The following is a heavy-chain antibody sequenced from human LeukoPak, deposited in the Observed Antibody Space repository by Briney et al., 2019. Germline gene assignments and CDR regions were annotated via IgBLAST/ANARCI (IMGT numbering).Heavy chain of an antibody. CDR3: ARDSSGTYYTHDAFDI. V-gene: IGHV4-59*01. CDR1: GGSISNYY. CDR2: IYYSGST. Sequence: SETLSLTCTVSGGSISNYYWSWIRQPPGKGLEWIGCIYYSGSTNYNPSLKTRVTISIDTSKNQFSLKLSSLTAADTAVYYCARDSSGTYYTHDAFDIWGQGTMVTVSS. D-gene: IGHD1-26*01. J-gene: IGHJ3*02.